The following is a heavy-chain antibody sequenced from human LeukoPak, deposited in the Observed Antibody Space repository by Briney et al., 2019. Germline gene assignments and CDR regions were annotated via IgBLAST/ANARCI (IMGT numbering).Heavy chain of an antibody. D-gene: IGHD3-10*01. V-gene: IGHV3-30*02. CDR1: GFTFNSYG. CDR2: IRYDGSNK. Sequence: PGGSLRLSCAASGFTFNSYGMHWVRQAPGEGLEWVAFIRYDGSNKYYADSVKGRFTISRDNSKNTLYLQMNSLRTEDTAVYYCAKVHHYYGSGQGIIGGHYFDYWGQGTLVTVSS. J-gene: IGHJ4*02. CDR3: AKVHHYYGSGQGIIGGHYFDY.